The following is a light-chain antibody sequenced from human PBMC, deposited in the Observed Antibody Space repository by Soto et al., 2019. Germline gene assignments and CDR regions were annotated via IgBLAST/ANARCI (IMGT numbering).Light chain of an antibody. CDR2: AAS. V-gene: IGKV1-39*01. CDR1: QSISSY. J-gene: IGKJ1*01. CDR3: QQSYSTPRT. Sequence: DIQMTQSPSSLSASVGDRVTITCRASQSISSYVKWYQQKPGKAPKLLIYAASSLQSGVPSRFSGSGSGTDFTLNISRLQPEDFATYYCQQSYSTPRTFGQGTKVEIK.